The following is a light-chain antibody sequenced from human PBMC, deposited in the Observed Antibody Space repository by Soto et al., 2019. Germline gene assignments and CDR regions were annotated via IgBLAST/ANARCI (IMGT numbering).Light chain of an antibody. J-gene: IGKJ3*01. Sequence: EIVLTQSPGTLSLSPGERATLSCRASQSVSSYYLAWYQQKPGQAPRLLVYGASTRATGIPDRFSGSGSGTDFTLTINRLEPEDFAVYYCQQYGSSPFTFGPGTKVDIK. CDR1: QSVSSYY. CDR3: QQYGSSPFT. CDR2: GAS. V-gene: IGKV3-20*01.